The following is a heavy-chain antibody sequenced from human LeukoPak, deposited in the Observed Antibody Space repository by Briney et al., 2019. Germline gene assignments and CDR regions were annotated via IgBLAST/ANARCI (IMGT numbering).Heavy chain of an antibody. J-gene: IGHJ6*02. CDR2: MNPNSGNT. D-gene: IGHD6-19*01. Sequence: ASVKVSCKASGYTFTSYDINWVRQATGQGLEWMGWMNPNSGNTGYAQKFQGRVTMTRNTSISTAYMELSSLRSEDTAVYYCARGGGYIAVVGTRGSHYGMDVWGQGTTVTVSS. CDR3: ARGGGYIAVVGTRGSHYGMDV. CDR1: GYTFTSYD. V-gene: IGHV1-8*01.